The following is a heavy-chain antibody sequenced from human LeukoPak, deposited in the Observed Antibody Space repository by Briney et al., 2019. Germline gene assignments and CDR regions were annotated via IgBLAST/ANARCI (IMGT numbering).Heavy chain of an antibody. V-gene: IGHV4-59*01. J-gene: IGHJ4*02. CDR2: IYYSGST. CDR3: ARAGHKKRQLQFDY. D-gene: IGHD2-2*01. Sequence: SETLPLTCTVSGGSISSYYWSWIRQPPGKGLEWIGYIYYSGSTNYNASLKRRGTKSVDTSKHQSSPKLSSVTAPDTAVYYCARAGHKKRQLQFDYWGQGTLVPVSS. CDR1: GGSISSYY.